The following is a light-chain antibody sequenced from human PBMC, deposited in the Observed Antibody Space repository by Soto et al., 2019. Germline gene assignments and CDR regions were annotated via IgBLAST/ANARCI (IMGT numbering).Light chain of an antibody. V-gene: IGKV3-15*01. CDR1: QSVSSN. CDR3: QQYNNWPQT. CDR2: GAS. J-gene: IGKJ5*01. Sequence: TQSPATLSLSPGERATLSCRASQSVSSNLAWYQQKPGQAPRLLIYGASTRATGIPARFSGSGSGTEFTLTISSLQSEDFAVYYCQQYNNWPQTFGQGTRLEIK.